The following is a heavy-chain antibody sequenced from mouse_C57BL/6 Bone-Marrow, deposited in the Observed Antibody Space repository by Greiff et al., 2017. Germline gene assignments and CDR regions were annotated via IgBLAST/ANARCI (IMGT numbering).Heavy chain of an antibody. CDR2: ISGGGGNT. V-gene: IGHV5-9*01. CDR3: ARLSNPYFDY. Sequence: EVQLVESGGGLVKPGGSLKLSCAASGFTFSSYTMSWVRQTPEKRLEWVATISGGGGNTYYPDSVKGRFTISRDNANNTLYLQMSSLRSEDTALYYCARLSNPYFDYWGQGTTLTVSS. J-gene: IGHJ2*01. CDR1: GFTFSSYT. D-gene: IGHD2-5*01.